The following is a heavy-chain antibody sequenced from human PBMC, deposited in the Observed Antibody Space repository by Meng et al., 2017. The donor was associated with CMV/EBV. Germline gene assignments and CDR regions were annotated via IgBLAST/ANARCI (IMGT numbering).Heavy chain of an antibody. J-gene: IGHJ6*02. V-gene: IGHV1-46*01. Sequence: ASVKVSCKASGYTFTSYDINWVRQATGQGLEWMGIINPSGGSTSYAQKFQGRVTMTRDTSTSTVYMELSSLRSEDTAVYYCAREGGDIVVVPAAHGMDVWGQGTTVTVSS. CDR3: AREGGDIVVVPAAHGMDV. CDR2: INPSGGST. CDR1: GYTFTSYD. D-gene: IGHD2-2*01.